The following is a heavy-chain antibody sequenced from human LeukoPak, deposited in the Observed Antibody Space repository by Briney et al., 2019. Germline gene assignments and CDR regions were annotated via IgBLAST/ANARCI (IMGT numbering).Heavy chain of an antibody. CDR3: ARARGMAPKRYYYYMDV. D-gene: IGHD5-24*01. CDR2: INPSGGST. Sequence: ASVKVSCKASGYTFTSYYMHWVRQAPGQGLEWVGIINPSGGSTSYAQKFQGRVTMTRDTSTSTVYMELSSLRSEDTAVYYCARARGMAPKRYYYYMDVWGKGTTVTISS. CDR1: GYTFTSYY. V-gene: IGHV1-46*01. J-gene: IGHJ6*03.